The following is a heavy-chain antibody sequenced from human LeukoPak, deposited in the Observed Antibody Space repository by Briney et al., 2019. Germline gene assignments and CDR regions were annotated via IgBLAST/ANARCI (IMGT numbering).Heavy chain of an antibody. CDR3: ARRFYYGSGSSSYFDD. V-gene: IGHV5-51*01. J-gene: IGHJ4*02. D-gene: IGHD3-10*01. CDR1: GYSFTSYC. Sequence: GESLKISCKGSGYSFTSYCIGCLRQMPGKGREWMGIIYPGDSDTRYSPSFQGQVTISADKSISTAYLQSSSLTASDTAMYYCARRFYYGSGSSSYFDDGGQGTLVTVSS. CDR2: IYPGDSDT.